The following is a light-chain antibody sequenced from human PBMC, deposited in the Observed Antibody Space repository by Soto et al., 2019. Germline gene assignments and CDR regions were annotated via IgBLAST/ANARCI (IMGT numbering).Light chain of an antibody. J-gene: IGKJ2*01. Sequence: DIQMTQSPSTLSASVGDRVTITCRASQSISTWLAWYQQKLGEAPKLLIYDASSLESGVPSRFSGSGSGTEFTLTISSLQPDDFATYFCQQYNSYSTYTFGRGTKLEIK. V-gene: IGKV1-5*01. CDR3: QQYNSYSTYT. CDR2: DAS. CDR1: QSISTW.